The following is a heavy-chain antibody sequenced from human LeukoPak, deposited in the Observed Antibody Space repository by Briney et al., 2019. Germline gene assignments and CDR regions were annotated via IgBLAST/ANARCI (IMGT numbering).Heavy chain of an antibody. CDR3: ARGDYYDSSGYDY. J-gene: IGHJ4*02. D-gene: IGHD3-22*01. CDR2: IYYSGST. V-gene: IGHV4-59*08. CDR1: GGSISSYY. Sequence: SETLSLTCTVSGGSISSYYWSWIRQPPGKGLEWIGYIYYSGSTNYNPSLKSRVTISVDTSKNQFSLRLSSVTAADTAVYYCARGDYYDSSGYDYWGQGTLVTVSS.